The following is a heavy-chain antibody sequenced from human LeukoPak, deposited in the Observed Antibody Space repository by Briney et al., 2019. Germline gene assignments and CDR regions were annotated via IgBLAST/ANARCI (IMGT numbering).Heavy chain of an antibody. CDR3: ASSSDYSYYYLEV. V-gene: IGHV3-64*01. Sequence: GGSLRLSCAASEFTFSSYAMHWVRKAPGKGLEYVSTISSHGGSIFYANSVKGRFTISRDNSKNTLFLQMGSLSAEDMAVYYCASSSDYSYYYLEVWGKGTTVTVSS. J-gene: IGHJ6*03. CDR2: ISSHGGSI. CDR1: EFTFSSYA.